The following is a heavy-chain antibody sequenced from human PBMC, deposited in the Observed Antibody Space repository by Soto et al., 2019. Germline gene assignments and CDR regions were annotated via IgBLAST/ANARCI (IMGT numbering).Heavy chain of an antibody. CDR1: GFTFSSYA. CDR2: ISGSGGST. Sequence: GGSLRLSCAASGFTFSSYAMSWVRQAPGKGLEWVSAISGSGGSTYYADSVKGRFTISRDNSKNTLYLQMNSLRAEDTAVYYCAKVRGGEGVDYYYYMDVWGKGTTVTVSS. CDR3: AKVRGGEGVDYYYYMDV. J-gene: IGHJ6*03. V-gene: IGHV3-23*01. D-gene: IGHD2-21*01.